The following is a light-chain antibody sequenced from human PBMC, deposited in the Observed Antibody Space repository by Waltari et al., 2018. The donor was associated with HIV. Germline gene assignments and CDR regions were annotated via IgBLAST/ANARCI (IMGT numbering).Light chain of an antibody. J-gene: IGKJ2*01. CDR3: QQYSRPMYT. Sequence: DIQMTQSPSTLSASVGDRVTITCRASQTISVWLAWYRQKPGKAPKLLIYKASSLESGVPSRFSGSGSGTEFTLTISSLHPDDFATYYCQQYSRPMYTFGQGTKLEIK. V-gene: IGKV1-5*03. CDR2: KAS. CDR1: QTISVW.